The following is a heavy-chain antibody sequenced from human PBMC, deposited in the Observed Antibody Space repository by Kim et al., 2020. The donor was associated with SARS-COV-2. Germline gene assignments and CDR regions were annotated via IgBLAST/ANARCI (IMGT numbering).Heavy chain of an antibody. CDR1: GFTFSSYA. Sequence: GGSLRLSCAASGFTFSSYAMHWVRQAPGKGLEWVAVIWYDGSNKYYADSVKGRFTISRDNSKNTLYVQMNSLRAEDTALYYCAKVYSSSWYGTYCAMYVWGQGTTVTVS. J-gene: IGHJ6*02. D-gene: IGHD6-13*01. CDR2: IWYDGSNK. CDR3: AKVYSSSWYGTYCAMYV. V-gene: IGHV3-33*06.